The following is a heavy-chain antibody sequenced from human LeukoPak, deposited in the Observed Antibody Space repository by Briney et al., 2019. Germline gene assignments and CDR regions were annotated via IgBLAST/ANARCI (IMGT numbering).Heavy chain of an antibody. Sequence: PGGSLRLSCAASGFTFSSYGMHWVRQAPGKGLEWVAVISYDGSNKYYADSVKGRFTISRDNSRNTLYLQMSSLRAEDTAVYYCARGAEYQLLYYSHYMDVWGKGTTVTVSS. CDR2: ISYDGSNK. D-gene: IGHD2-2*01. CDR1: GFTFSSYG. CDR3: ARGAEYQLLYYSHYMDV. V-gene: IGHV3-30*03. J-gene: IGHJ6*03.